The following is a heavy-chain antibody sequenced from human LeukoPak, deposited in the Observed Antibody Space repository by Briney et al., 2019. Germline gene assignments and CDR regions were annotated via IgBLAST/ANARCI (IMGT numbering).Heavy chain of an antibody. D-gene: IGHD5-24*01. J-gene: IGHJ4*02. V-gene: IGHV1-2*02. CDR3: ARTKMATNGMDY. Sequence: VASVKVSCKASGYTFTGYYMHWVRQAPGQGPEWMGWINPNSGGTNYAQKFQGRVTMTRDTSISTAYMELSRLRSDDTAVYYCARTKMATNGMDYWGQGTLVTVSS. CDR1: GYTFTGYY. CDR2: INPNSGGT.